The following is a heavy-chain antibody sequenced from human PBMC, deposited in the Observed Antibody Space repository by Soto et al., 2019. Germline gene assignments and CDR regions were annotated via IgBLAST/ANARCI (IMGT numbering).Heavy chain of an antibody. Sequence: EVQLLESGGGLRQPGGSLRLACVATGHNFNKYAVSWVRRAPGKGLEWVSAISSGGDNTHYADSVKGRFTITRDNSKNMLYLEMNSLTVEDTAVYYCVRRVQYFDGTGFHAFDIWGQGTRVTVSS. CDR3: VRRVQYFDGTGFHAFDI. V-gene: IGHV3-23*01. CDR2: ISSGGDNT. CDR1: GHNFNKYA. J-gene: IGHJ3*02. D-gene: IGHD3-22*01.